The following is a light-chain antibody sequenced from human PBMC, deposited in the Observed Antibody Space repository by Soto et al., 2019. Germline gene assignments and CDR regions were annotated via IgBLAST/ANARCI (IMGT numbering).Light chain of an antibody. CDR2: SNT. CDR1: SSNIGSHT. V-gene: IGLV1-44*01. J-gene: IGLJ3*02. Sequence: QTVLTQPPSASGTPGQRVTISCSGSSSNIGSHTVNWYQQLPGAAPRLLIYSNTQRPSGVPDRFSGSQSGTSAPLAISGLRSEEEADYYCAAWDDSLNGVFGGGTKLTVL. CDR3: AAWDDSLNGV.